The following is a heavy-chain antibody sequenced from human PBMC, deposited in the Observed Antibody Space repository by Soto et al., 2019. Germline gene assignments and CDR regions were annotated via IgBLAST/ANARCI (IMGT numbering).Heavy chain of an antibody. D-gene: IGHD3-3*01. J-gene: IGHJ3*02. CDR3: AKGVWCCYYLLAFDI. V-gene: IGHV3-23*01. CDR2: NSGSGGST. CDR1: GFTFSSYA. Sequence: EVQLLESGGGLVQPGGSLRLSCAASGFTFSSYAMSWVRQAPGKGLEWVSANSGSGGSTYYADSVKGRFTISRDNSKNTLYLQMNSLRAEDTAVYYCAKGVWCCYYLLAFDIWRQGTMVTVSS.